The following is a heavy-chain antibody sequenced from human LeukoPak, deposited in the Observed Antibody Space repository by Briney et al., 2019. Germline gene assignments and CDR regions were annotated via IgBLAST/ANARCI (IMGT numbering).Heavy chain of an antibody. CDR1: GGSFSGYY. CDR2: INHSGST. D-gene: IGHD3-3*01. CDR3: ARRDPGITIFGVVPGWFDP. J-gene: IGHJ5*02. Sequence: SETLSLTCAVYGGSFSGYYWSWIRQPPGKGLEWIGEINHSGSTNYNPSLKSRVTISVDTSKNQFSLKLSSVTAADTAVYYCARRDPGITIFGVVPGWFDPWGQGTLVTVSS. V-gene: IGHV4-34*01.